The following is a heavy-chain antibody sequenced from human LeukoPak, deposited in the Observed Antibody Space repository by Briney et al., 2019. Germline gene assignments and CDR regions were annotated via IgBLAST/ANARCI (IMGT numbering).Heavy chain of an antibody. V-gene: IGHV3-30*02. CDR1: GFTFSSYG. Sequence: PGGSLRLSCAASGFTFSSYGMHWVRQAPGKGLEWVAFIRYDGSNKYYADSVKGRFTISRDNSKNTLYLQMNSLRAEDTAVYYCAKDGGLLYYYYMDVWGKGTTVTVSS. D-gene: IGHD5/OR15-5a*01. CDR2: IRYDGSNK. CDR3: AKDGGLLYYYYMDV. J-gene: IGHJ6*03.